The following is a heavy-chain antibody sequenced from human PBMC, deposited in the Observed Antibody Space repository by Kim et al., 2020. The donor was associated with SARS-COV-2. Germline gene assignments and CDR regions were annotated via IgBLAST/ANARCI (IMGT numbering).Heavy chain of an antibody. Sequence: GGSLRLSCAASGFTFNTYGMHWVRQAPGKGLEWVAVISYDGSNKYYADSVKGRFTISRDNSKNTLYLKMNSLRIEDTAVYYCAKSFSGSYFGYDYWGQGTLFTVSS. D-gene: IGHD1-26*01. CDR1: GFTFNTYG. CDR3: AKSFSGSYFGYDY. CDR2: ISYDGSNK. V-gene: IGHV3-30*18. J-gene: IGHJ4*02.